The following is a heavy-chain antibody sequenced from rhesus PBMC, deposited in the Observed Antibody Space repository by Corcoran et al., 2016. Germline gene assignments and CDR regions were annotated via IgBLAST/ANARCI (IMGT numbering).Heavy chain of an antibody. Sequence: QVKLQQWGAGLVKPWETLSLPYAVYGGSIRGYYYWTWIRQSPGKGPRLIGYIDCNGAKTNYHPLLRDRVTCSRDTSKNQFSLKLRSVTAADTAVYYCARVPFYEDEYGYSYGLDAWGQGVVVTVS. J-gene: IGHJ6*01. CDR1: GGSIRGYYY. CDR3: ARVPFYEDEYGYSYGLDA. D-gene: IGHD3-9*01. V-gene: IGHV4-73*01. CDR2: IDCNGAKT.